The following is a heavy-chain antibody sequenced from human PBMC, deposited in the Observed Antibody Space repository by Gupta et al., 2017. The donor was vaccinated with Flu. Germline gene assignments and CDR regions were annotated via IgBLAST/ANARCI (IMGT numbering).Heavy chain of an antibody. CDR2: VYYSGST. CDR1: GGSVSTGYYY. J-gene: IGHJ4*02. V-gene: IGHV4-31*03. Sequence: QVQLQESGPGLVKPSETLSLTCTVSGGSVSTGYYYWTWIRQPPGKGLEWIGYVYYSGSTYYNPSLKSRATTSIDTTKNQFYLKLTSVTAADTAFYYCARGPGGNSPCDSWGQGTLVTVSS. CDR3: ARGPGGNSPCDS. D-gene: IGHD2-21*02.